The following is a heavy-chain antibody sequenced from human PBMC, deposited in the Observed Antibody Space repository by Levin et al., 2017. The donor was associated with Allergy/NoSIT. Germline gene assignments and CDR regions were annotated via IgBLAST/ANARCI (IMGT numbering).Heavy chain of an antibody. CDR2: IYTSGNT. J-gene: IGHJ5*01. CDR1: GFTVTTNY. V-gene: IGHV3-53*01. Sequence: GGSLRLSCAASGFTVTTNYMNWVRQAPGKGLEWVSVIYTSGNTYYADSVKGRFTTSRDNFRNTLFLQMNSLTAEDTAIYYCAGDRFLDGSASGGWFDSWGQGTLVTVSS. CDR3: AGDRFLDGSASGGWFDS. D-gene: IGHD3-10*01.